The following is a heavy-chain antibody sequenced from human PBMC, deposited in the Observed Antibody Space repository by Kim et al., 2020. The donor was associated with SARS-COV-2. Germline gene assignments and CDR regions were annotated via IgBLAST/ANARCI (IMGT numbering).Heavy chain of an antibody. D-gene: IGHD2-15*01. CDR2: ISGNGADT. J-gene: IGHJ4*02. V-gene: IGHV3-23*01. CDR3: AKGAPPSCDNRSCYPGVFDY. CDR1: GFTFSNYA. Sequence: GGSLRLSCTASGFTFSNYAMSWVRQAPGKGLEWVSGISGNGADTHYADSVKGRFTISRDNSKSTLFLQMNSPRVEDTAVYYCAKGAPPSCDNRSCYPGVFDYWGQGTRVTVSS.